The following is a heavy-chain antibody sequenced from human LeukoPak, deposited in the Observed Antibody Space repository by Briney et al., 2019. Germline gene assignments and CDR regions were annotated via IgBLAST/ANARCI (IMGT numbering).Heavy chain of an antibody. CDR1: GGTFSSYA. Sequence: GASVKVSCKASGGTFSSYAISWVRQAPGQGLEWMGGIIPIFGTANYAQKFQGRVTITADESTSTAYMELSSLRPEDTALYYCARAMVRGVIPYWGQGTLVTVSS. CDR3: ARAMVRGVIPY. J-gene: IGHJ4*02. V-gene: IGHV1-69*13. D-gene: IGHD3-10*01. CDR2: IIPIFGTA.